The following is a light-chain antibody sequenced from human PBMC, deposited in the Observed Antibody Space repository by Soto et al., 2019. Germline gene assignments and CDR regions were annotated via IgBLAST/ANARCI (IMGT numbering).Light chain of an antibody. CDR1: SGHSSNI. J-gene: IGLJ2*01. CDR3: ETWDSNTRV. CDR2: LERSGNY. Sequence: QSVLTQSSSASASLGSSVKLTCTLSSGHSSNIIAWHQQQPGKAPRYLMKLERSGNYIKGSGVPDRFSGSSSGADRYLTISKPQSEDEADYYCETWDSNTRVFGGGTKVTVL. V-gene: IGLV4-60*03.